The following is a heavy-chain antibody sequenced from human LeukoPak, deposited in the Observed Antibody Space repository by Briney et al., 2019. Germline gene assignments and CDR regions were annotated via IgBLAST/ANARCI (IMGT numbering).Heavy chain of an antibody. D-gene: IGHD3-10*01. CDR3: ARVSWYYGSGSLLDY. CDR1: GFTFSSYS. CDR2: ISSSSSYI. J-gene: IGHJ4*02. V-gene: IGHV3-21*01. Sequence: PGGSLRLSCAASGFTFSSYSMNWVRQAPGKGLEWVSSISSSSSYIYYADSVKGRFTISRDNAENSLYLQMNSLRAEDTAVYYCARVSWYYGSGSLLDYWGQGTLVTVSS.